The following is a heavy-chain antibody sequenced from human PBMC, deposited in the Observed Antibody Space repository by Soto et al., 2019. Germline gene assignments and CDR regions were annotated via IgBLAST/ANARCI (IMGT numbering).Heavy chain of an antibody. CDR2: IFGDDDK. Sequence: QITLKESGPTLVKPTQTLTLTCTFSGFSLTTSGVGVGWIRQPPGKALEWLALIFGDDDKRYRPSLKTRLTIMKDTSKSQGVLTMTKVDPGDTAQYFCAPRPASRSEDGFYIWGQGTMVTVSS. CDR1: GFSLTTSGVG. V-gene: IGHV2-5*02. J-gene: IGHJ3*02. CDR3: APRPASRSEDGFYI. D-gene: IGHD6-13*01.